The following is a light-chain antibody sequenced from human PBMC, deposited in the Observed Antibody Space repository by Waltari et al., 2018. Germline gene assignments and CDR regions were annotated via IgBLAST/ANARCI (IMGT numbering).Light chain of an antibody. V-gene: IGLV2-11*01. J-gene: IGLJ1*01. CDR3: CSYAGRYTFV. Sequence: QSALTQPRSVSGSPGQSVTISCTGSGSDVGDYISVSWYHHHQGRAPKVVIYDVDKRPAGVPDRFSGSQSGKTASLTISGLQAEDEGDYYCCSYAGRYTFVFGSGTRVTVL. CDR2: DVD. CDR1: GSDVGDYIS.